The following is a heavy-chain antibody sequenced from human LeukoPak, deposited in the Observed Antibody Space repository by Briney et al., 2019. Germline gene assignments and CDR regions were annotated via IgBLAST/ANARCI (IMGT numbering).Heavy chain of an antibody. V-gene: IGHV4-4*07. CDR3: ARDSLPGWFDP. CDR1: SGSISGYY. J-gene: IGHJ5*02. Sequence: PSETLSLTCTVSSGSISGYYWSWIRQPAGKGLEWIGRIYTSGSTNYNPSLKSRVTMSVDTSKNQFSLKLSSVTAADTAVYYCARDSLPGWFDPWGQGTLVTVSS. CDR2: IYTSGST.